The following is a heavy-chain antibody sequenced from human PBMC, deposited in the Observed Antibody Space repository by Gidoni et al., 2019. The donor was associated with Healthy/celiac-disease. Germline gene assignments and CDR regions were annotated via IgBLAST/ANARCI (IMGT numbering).Heavy chain of an antibody. CDR1: AGSISSGDYS. J-gene: IGHJ4*02. D-gene: IGHD2-15*01. V-gene: IGHV4-30-4*01. CDR2: IYYSGST. Sequence: QVQLQESGPGLVKPSQTLSPTCPVPAGSISSGDYSWSWIRQPPGKGLEWIGYIYYSGSTYYNPSLKSRVTISVDTSKNQFSLKLSSVTAADTAVYYCARGKGSGGYFDYWGQGTLVTVSS. CDR3: ARGKGSGGYFDY.